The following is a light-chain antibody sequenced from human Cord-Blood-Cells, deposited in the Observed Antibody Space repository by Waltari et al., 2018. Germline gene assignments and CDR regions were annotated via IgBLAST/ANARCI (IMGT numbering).Light chain of an antibody. CDR3: YSAAGEV. V-gene: IGLV3-27*01. Sequence: SYELTQPSSVSVSPGQTARITCSGDVLAKKYARWFQQKPGQAPVLGIYKDSERPSGIPERFSGSSSGTTVTLTISGAQVEDEADYYCYSAAGEVFGGGTKLTVL. CDR2: KDS. J-gene: IGLJ2*01. CDR1: VLAKKY.